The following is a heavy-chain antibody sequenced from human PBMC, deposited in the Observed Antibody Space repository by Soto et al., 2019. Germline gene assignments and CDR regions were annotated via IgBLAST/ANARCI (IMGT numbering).Heavy chain of an antibody. Sequence: PSETLSLTCTVSGGSISSYYWSWIRQPPGKGLEWIGYIYYSGSTNYNPSLKSRVTISVDTSKNQFSLKLSSVTAADTAVYYCARASIAARPGALFDYWGQGTLVTVSS. J-gene: IGHJ4*02. CDR3: ARASIAARPGALFDY. CDR2: IYYSGST. CDR1: GGSISSYY. V-gene: IGHV4-59*01. D-gene: IGHD6-6*01.